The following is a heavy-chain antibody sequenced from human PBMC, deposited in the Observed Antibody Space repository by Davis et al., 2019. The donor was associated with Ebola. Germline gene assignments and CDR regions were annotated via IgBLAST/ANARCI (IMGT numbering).Heavy chain of an antibody. CDR3: RCWRDGYNSTDY. Sequence: GESLKISCAASGFTFSGSVMHWVRQASGKGLEWVGRIRSKANSYATAYAASVKGRFTISRDDSKNTAYLQMNSLKTEDTAVYYCRCWRDGYNSTDYWGQGTLVTVSS. CDR2: IRSKANSYAT. J-gene: IGHJ4*02. D-gene: IGHD5-24*01. V-gene: IGHV3-73*01. CDR1: GFTFSGSV.